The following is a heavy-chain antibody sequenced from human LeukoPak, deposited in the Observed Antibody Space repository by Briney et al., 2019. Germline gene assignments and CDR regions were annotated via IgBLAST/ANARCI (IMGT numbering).Heavy chain of an antibody. CDR2: INPKRGAT. CDR1: GYTFTGYY. J-gene: IGHJ5*02. Sequence: ASVKVSCKASGYTFTGYYIHWVRQAPGQGLEWMGWINPKRGATKYAQKFQGRVTMTRDTAISTAYMELSSLTSDDTAVYSCARDAATSGTSWFDPWGQGTLVTVSS. CDR3: ARDAATSGTSWFDP. D-gene: IGHD6-13*01. V-gene: IGHV1-2*02.